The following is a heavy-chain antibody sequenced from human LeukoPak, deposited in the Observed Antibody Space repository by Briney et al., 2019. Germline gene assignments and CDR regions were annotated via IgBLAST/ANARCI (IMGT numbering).Heavy chain of an antibody. J-gene: IGHJ1*01. CDR3: ASSSGWPEYFQH. CDR2: IYSGGST. Sequence: GGSLRLSCAASGFTVSSNYMSWVRQAPGKGLEWVSVIYSGGSTYYADSVKGRFTISRDNSKNTLYLQMNSLRAEDTAVYYCASSSGWPEYFQHWGQGTLVTVSS. CDR1: GFTVSSNY. V-gene: IGHV3-53*01. D-gene: IGHD6-19*01.